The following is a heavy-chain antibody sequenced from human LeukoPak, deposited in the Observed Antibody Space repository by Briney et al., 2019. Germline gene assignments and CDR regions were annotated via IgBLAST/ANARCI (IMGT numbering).Heavy chain of an antibody. D-gene: IGHD5-24*01. V-gene: IGHV3-9*01. CDR2: ISWNSGSI. J-gene: IGHJ4*02. Sequence: XRSLRLSCAASGFTFDDYAMHWVRQAPGKGLEGVSGISWNSGSIGYADSVKGRFTISRDNAKNSLYLQMNSLRAEDTALYYCAKVGTARWLQGNFDYWGQGTLVTASS. CDR3: AKVGTARWLQGNFDY. CDR1: GFTFDDYA.